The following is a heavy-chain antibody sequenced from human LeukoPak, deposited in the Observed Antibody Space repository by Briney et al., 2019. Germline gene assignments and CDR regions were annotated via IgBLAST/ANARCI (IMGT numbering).Heavy chain of an antibody. V-gene: IGHV4-34*01. J-gene: IGHJ4*02. Sequence: NPSETLSLTCAVYGGSFSGYYWSWIRQPPGKGLEWIGEINHSGSTNYNPSLKSRVTISVDTSKNQFSLKLSSVTAADTAVYYCARMRLLWFGEFLYPYFDYWGQGTLVTVSS. D-gene: IGHD3-10*01. CDR3: ARMRLLWFGEFLYPYFDY. CDR1: GGSFSGYY. CDR2: INHSGST.